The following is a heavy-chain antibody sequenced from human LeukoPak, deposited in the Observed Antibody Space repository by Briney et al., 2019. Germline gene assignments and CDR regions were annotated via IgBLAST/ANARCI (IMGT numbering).Heavy chain of an antibody. Sequence: GGPLRLSCAASGFTLSSYWMLCVPQAPGKGLVWVSRIKSDGRTNYADSVKGRFTISRDNAKNTVSLQMNSLRAEDTGVYYCARAPSEIGGYYPEYFRHWGQGTLVIVSS. J-gene: IGHJ1*01. CDR1: GFTLSSYW. V-gene: IGHV3-74*01. D-gene: IGHD3-22*01. CDR3: ARAPSEIGGYYPEYFRH. CDR2: IKSDGRT.